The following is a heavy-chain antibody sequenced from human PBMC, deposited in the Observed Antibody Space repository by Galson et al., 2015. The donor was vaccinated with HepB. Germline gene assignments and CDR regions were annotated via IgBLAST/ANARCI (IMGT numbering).Heavy chain of an antibody. CDR3: ARWGGNWNPRGVRSLHFDY. CDR1: GYTFTSYG. CDR2: ISAYNGNT. D-gene: IGHD1-1*01. J-gene: IGHJ4*02. V-gene: IGHV1-18*01. Sequence: QSGAEVKKPGASVKVSCKASGYTFTSYGISWVRQAPGQGLEWMGWISAYNGNTNYAQKLQGRVTMTTDTSTSTAYMELRSLRSDDTAVYYCARWGGNWNPRGVRSLHFDYWGQGTLVTVSS.